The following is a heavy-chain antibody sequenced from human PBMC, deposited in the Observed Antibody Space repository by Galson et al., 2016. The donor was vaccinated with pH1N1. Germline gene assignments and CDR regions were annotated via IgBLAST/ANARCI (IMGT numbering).Heavy chain of an antibody. D-gene: IGHD4-17*01. CDR1: GYRFPSSW. V-gene: IGHV5-51*01. J-gene: IGHJ3*02. Sequence: QSGAEVKKPGESLKISCKGSGYRFPSSWIGWVRQMPGKGLEWMGIIYLGGSLIRYRPSFQGQGTISADKSVNIVYLEWVSLKASDTAMYYCARQNDYGDYRGDAFDIWGQGTMVTVSS. CDR3: ARQNDYGDYRGDAFDI. CDR2: IYLGGSLI.